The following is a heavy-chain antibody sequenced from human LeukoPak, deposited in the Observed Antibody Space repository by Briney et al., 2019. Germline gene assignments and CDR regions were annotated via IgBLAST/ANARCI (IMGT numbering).Heavy chain of an antibody. V-gene: IGHV3-43*01. J-gene: IGHJ4*02. CDR3: AKDYSSSGPFDY. D-gene: IGHD6-13*01. Sequence: PGGSLRLSCAASGFTFDDYSMHWVRQAPGKGLEWVSLISWDGGNREYADSVKGRFTISRDNSRNSLFLQMNSLTTEDTAFYYCAKDYSSSGPFDYRGQGTLVTVSS. CDR1: GFTFDDYS. CDR2: ISWDGGNR.